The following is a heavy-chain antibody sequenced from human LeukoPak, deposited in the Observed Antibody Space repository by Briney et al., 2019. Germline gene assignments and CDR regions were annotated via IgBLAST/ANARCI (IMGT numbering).Heavy chain of an antibody. CDR2: IYYSGST. Sequence: KPSETLSLTCTVSGGSISSYYWSWIRQPPGKGLEWIGSIYYSGSTYYNPSLKSRVTISVDTSKNQFSLKLSSVTAADTAVYYCARDSYCSGGSCYSEAFDYWGQGTLVTVSS. V-gene: IGHV4-39*07. J-gene: IGHJ4*02. D-gene: IGHD2-15*01. CDR3: ARDSYCSGGSCYSEAFDY. CDR1: GGSISSYY.